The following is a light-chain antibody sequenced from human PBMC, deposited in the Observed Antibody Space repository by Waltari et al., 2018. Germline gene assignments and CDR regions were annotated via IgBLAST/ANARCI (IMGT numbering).Light chain of an antibody. CDR2: DVS. CDR3: CSYAGNYVWV. J-gene: IGLJ3*02. Sequence: QSALTQPAAVSGSPGQSVTIPCTGARSDIGRYDIVSWYQHHPGNAPKLVISDVSKRPSGVSDRFSGSKSGDTASLTISGLQFEDEADYYCCSYAGNYVWVFGGGTRLTVL. CDR1: RSDIGRYDI. V-gene: IGLV2-23*02.